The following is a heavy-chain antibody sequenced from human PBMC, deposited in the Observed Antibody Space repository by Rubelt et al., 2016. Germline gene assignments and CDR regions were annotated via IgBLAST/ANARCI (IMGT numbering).Heavy chain of an antibody. V-gene: IGHV1-46*01. D-gene: IGHD4-17*01. CDR2: IHPSGGST. CDR1: GYTSTSSY. CDR3: ARGGADYGDRYADDFQQ. J-gene: IGHJ1*01. Sequence: QAQLVQSGAEVKKPGASVKVSCKASGYTSTSSYIHWVRQAPGQGLEWMGIIHPSGGSTSYAQQFQDRATMTRDTSTSTVYMELSSLRSEDTAVYYCARGGADYGDRYADDFQQWGQGSLVTVSS.